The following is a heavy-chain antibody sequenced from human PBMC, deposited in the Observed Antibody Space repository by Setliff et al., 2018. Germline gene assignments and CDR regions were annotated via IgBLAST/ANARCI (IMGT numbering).Heavy chain of an antibody. J-gene: IGHJ4*02. D-gene: IGHD6-6*01. CDR3: ARAGSAPARRKGVFEY. Sequence: ASVKVSCKTSAYTFSGYYIHWVRQAPGQGLQWMGWINPNIGDTNYAPKFQGRVTMTRDTSIKTAYLEVNGLTSDDTAVYYCARAGSAPARRKGVFEYWGQGTLVTVSS. V-gene: IGHV1-2*02. CDR1: AYTFSGYY. CDR2: INPNIGDT.